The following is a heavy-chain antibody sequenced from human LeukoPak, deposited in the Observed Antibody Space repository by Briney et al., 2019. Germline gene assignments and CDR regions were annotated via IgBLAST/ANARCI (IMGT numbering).Heavy chain of an antibody. CDR1: GGSFSGYY. CDR2: INHSGST. J-gene: IGHJ2*01. CDR3: ARLGGRLLPAYWYFDL. D-gene: IGHD2/OR15-2a*01. Sequence: PSETLSLTCAVYGGSFSGYYWSWIRQPPGKGLEWIGEINHSGSTNYNPSLKSRVTISVDTSKNQFSLKLSSVTAADTAVYYCARLGGRLLPAYWYFDLWGRGTLVTVSS. V-gene: IGHV4-34*01.